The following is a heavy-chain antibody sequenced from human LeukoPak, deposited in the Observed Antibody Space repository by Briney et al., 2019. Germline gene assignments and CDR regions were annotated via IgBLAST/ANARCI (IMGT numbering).Heavy chain of an antibody. D-gene: IGHD4-23*01. CDR3: AKDRDYGGNSGGYFDR. CDR2: IYSGGST. V-gene: IGHV3-66*01. Sequence: GGPLRLSCSASGFTFSNFALHWVRQAPGKGLEWVSVIYSGGSTYYADSVKGRFTISRDNSKNTLYLQMNSLRAEDTAVYYCAKDRDYGGNSGGYFDRWGRGTLVTVSS. J-gene: IGHJ2*01. CDR1: GFTFSNFA.